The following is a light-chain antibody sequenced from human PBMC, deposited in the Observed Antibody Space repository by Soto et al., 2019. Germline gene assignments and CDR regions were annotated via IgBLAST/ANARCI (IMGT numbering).Light chain of an antibody. J-gene: IGLJ1*01. CDR3: CSDAGSFYV. CDR1: SSDVGGYDY. CDR2: DVT. Sequence: QSALTQPRSVSGSPGQSVTISCTGTSSDVGGYDYVSWYQQHPGKAPKLMIFDVTKRPSGVPDRFSGSKSGNTASLTISGLQAEDEAHYSCCSDAGSFYVFGSGTKVTVL. V-gene: IGLV2-11*01.